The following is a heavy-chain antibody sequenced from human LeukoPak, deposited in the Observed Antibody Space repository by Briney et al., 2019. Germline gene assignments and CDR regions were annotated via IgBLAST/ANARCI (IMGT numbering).Heavy chain of an antibody. J-gene: IGHJ4*02. CDR2: IRYDGSNK. V-gene: IGHV3-30*02. Sequence: PGGSLRLSCAASGFTFSSYGMHWVRQAPGKGLEWVAFIRYDGSNKYYADSVKGRFTISRDNSKNTLYLQMNSLRAENTAVYYCAKDRPNFWSGSWYFDYWGQGTLVTVSS. CDR3: AKDRPNFWSGSWYFDY. CDR1: GFTFSSYG. D-gene: IGHD3-3*01.